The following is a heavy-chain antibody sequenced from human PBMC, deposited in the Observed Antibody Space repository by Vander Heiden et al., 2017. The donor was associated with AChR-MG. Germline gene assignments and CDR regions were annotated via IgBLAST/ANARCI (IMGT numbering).Heavy chain of an antibody. V-gene: IGHV3-23*01. CDR3: AKDLRWEVRVQGVSSTFDY. Sequence: EVQLLESGGGLVQPGGSLRLSCAASGFTFSSYAMGWVRQAPGKGLEWVSAISGSGGSTYYADSVKGRFTISRDNSKNTLYLQMNSLRAEDTAVYYCAKDLRWEVRVQGVSSTFDYWGQGTLVTVSS. CDR2: ISGSGGST. D-gene: IGHD3-10*01. J-gene: IGHJ4*02. CDR1: GFTFSSYA.